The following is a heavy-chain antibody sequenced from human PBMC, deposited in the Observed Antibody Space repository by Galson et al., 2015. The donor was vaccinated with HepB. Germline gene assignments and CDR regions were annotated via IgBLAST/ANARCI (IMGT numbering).Heavy chain of an antibody. Sequence: SETLSLTCTVSGGSISSSSYYWGWIRQPPGKGLEWIGSIYYSGSTYYNPSLKSRVTISVDTSKNQFSLKLSSVTAADTAVYYCARRGFDSSSSEYFDYWGQGTLVTVSS. J-gene: IGHJ4*02. D-gene: IGHD6-6*01. CDR2: IYYSGST. V-gene: IGHV4-39*01. CDR3: ARRGFDSSSSEYFDY. CDR1: GGSISSSSYY.